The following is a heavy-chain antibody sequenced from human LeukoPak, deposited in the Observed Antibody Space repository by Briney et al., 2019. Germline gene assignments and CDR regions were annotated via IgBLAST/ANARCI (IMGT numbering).Heavy chain of an antibody. CDR3: ARAFTIFGVVIRYYYDY. V-gene: IGHV4-34*01. J-gene: IGHJ4*02. CDR2: INHSGST. D-gene: IGHD3-3*01. Sequence: SETLSLTCAVYGGSFSGYYWSWIRQPPGKGLEWIGEINHSGSTNYNPSLKSRVTISVDTSKNQFSLKLSSVTAADTAVYYCARAFTIFGVVIRYYYDYWGQGTLVTVSS. CDR1: GGSFSGYY.